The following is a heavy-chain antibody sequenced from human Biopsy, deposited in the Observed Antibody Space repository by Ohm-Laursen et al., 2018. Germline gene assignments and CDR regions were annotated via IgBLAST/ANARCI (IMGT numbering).Heavy chain of an antibody. Sequence: SVKVSCKASGYTFTSYGISWVRQAPGQGLEWLGGNIPILGTGNYAQKFQDRVTVAADTSTSTATMELRSLRSDDTAVYYCATKLTGYFHHWGQGILVIVSS. CDR3: ATKLTGYFHH. CDR2: NIPILGTG. CDR1: GYTFTSYG. D-gene: IGHD3-9*01. J-gene: IGHJ1*01. V-gene: IGHV1-69*06.